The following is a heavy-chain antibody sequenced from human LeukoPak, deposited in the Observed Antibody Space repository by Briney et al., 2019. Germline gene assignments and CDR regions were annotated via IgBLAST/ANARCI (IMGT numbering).Heavy chain of an antibody. Sequence: SETLSLTCTISGGSISNYYWSWIRQPPGKGLEWIGSIYYSGSTYYNPSLKSRVTISVDTSKNQFSLKLSSVTAADTAVYYCASTYYYDSSGYYYRSFDYWGQGTLVTVSS. D-gene: IGHD3-22*01. V-gene: IGHV4-39*01. CDR3: ASTYYYDSSGYYYRSFDY. CDR1: GGSISNYY. J-gene: IGHJ4*02. CDR2: IYYSGST.